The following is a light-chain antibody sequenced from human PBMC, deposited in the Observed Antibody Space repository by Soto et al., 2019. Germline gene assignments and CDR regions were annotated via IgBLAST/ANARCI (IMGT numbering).Light chain of an antibody. CDR3: AAWHDSLRAVV. J-gene: IGLJ2*01. V-gene: IGLV1-44*01. Sequence: QSVLTQSPSASATPGQRVTISCSGGRSNIGTYTVNWYQQHPGTAPTLLIFRNHQRPSGVPDRFSGSKSGTSASLAISGPQSEDEADYYCAAWHDSLRAVVFGGGTKLTVL. CDR2: RNH. CDR1: RSNIGTYT.